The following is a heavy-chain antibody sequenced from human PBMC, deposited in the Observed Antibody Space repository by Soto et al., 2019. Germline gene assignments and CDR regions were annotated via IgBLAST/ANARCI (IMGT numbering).Heavy chain of an antibody. CDR1: GYSFTSYW. J-gene: IGHJ6*02. V-gene: IGHV5-10-1*01. CDR2: IDPSDSYT. CDR3: ARRSRYAVGVYGMDV. D-gene: IGHD2-2*01. Sequence: PWESLKISCKGSGYSFTSYWISWVRQMPGKGLEWMGRIDPSDSYTNYSPSFQGDVTISADKSISTAYLQWSSLKASDTAMYYCARRSRYAVGVYGMDVWGQGTTVTVSS.